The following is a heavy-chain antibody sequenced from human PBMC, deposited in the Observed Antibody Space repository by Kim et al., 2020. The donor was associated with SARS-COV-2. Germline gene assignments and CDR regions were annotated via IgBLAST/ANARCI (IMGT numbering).Heavy chain of an antibody. D-gene: IGHD5-12*01. CDR2: IKSKTDGETT. CDR3: TTVNGYVNRGLDF. CDR1: GFTFTDAW. J-gene: IGHJ4*02. Sequence: GGSLRLSCEASGFTFTDAWMNWVRQAPGKGLEWVGRIKSKTDGETTDYAAHVKGRFTISRDDSKDTLFLQMNGLKTEDTAVYYCTTVNGYVNRGLDFWGQGTLVTVSS. V-gene: IGHV3-15*01.